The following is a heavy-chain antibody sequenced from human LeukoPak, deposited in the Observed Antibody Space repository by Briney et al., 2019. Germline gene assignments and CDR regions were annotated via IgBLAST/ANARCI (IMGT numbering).Heavy chain of an antibody. CDR3: ASRARYCSSTSCLDY. CDR1: GGSISSSSYY. Sequence: SETLSLTCTVSGGSISSSSYYWGWIRQPPGKGLEWIGSIYYSGSTYYNPSLKSRVTISVDTSKNQFSLKLSSVTAADTAVYYCASRARYCSSTSCLDYWGQGTLVTVSS. CDR2: IYYSGST. J-gene: IGHJ4*02. V-gene: IGHV4-39*01. D-gene: IGHD2-2*01.